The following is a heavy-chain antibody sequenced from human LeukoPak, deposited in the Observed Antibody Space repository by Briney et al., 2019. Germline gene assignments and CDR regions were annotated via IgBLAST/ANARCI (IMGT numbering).Heavy chain of an antibody. D-gene: IGHD6-19*01. Sequence: SETLSLTCTVSGGSISSYYWSWIRQPPGKGLEWIGYIYYSGSTNYNPPLKSRVTISVDTSKNQFSLRLSSVTAADTAVYYCARFLKSSVGWDLYYFDYWGQGTLVTVSS. CDR2: IYYSGST. CDR3: ARFLKSSVGWDLYYFDY. J-gene: IGHJ4*02. CDR1: GGSISSYY. V-gene: IGHV4-59*01.